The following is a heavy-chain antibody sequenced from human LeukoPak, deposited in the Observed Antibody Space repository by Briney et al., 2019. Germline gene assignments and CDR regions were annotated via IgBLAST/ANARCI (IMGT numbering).Heavy chain of an antibody. Sequence: SETLSLTCAVYGGSFSGYYWSWIRQPPGEGLEWIGEINHSGSTNYNPSLKSRVTISVDTSKNQFSLKLSSVTAADTAVYHCARDYQDWGQGTLVTVSS. D-gene: IGHD3-10*01. CDR3: ARDYQD. V-gene: IGHV4-34*01. CDR1: GGSFSGYY. J-gene: IGHJ4*02. CDR2: INHSGST.